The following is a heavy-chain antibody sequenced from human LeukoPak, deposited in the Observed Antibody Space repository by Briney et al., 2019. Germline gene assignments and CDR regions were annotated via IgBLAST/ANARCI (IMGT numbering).Heavy chain of an antibody. D-gene: IGHD6-19*01. J-gene: IGHJ4*02. CDR1: GFTFRSSA. V-gene: IGHV3-30-3*01. CDR3: ARDLPDSSGWGIDY. CDR2: MSYDGSNK. Sequence: GGSLRLSCAASGFTFRSSAMHWVRQAPGKGLEWVAVMSYDGSNKYYADSVKGRFTISRDSSKNTLYLQMNSLRAEDTAVYYCARDLPDSSGWGIDYWSQGTLVAVSS.